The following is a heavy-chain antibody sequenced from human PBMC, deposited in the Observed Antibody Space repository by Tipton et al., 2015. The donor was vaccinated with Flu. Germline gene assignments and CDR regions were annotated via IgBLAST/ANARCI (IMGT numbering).Heavy chain of an antibody. CDR3: ARVGWQQPSPYY. Sequence: TLSLTCTVSGASISSNGYYWTWIRQHPGEGLEWIGYIYNGGSPAYNSSLKSRVSISIDTCKNQFSLNMRSVTAADTAVYYCARVGWQQPSPYYWGQGTSVTVSS. CDR2: IYNGGSP. V-gene: IGHV4-31*03. D-gene: IGHD6-13*01. CDR1: GASISSNGYY. J-gene: IGHJ4*02.